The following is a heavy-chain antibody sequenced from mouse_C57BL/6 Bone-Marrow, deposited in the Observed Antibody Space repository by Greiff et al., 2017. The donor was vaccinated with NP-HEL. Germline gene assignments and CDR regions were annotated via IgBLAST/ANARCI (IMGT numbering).Heavy chain of an antibody. V-gene: IGHV1-81*01. CDR3: ARCPYFDY. Sequence: VKVVESGAELARPGASVKLSCTASGYTFTSFGISWVKQRTGQGLEWIGEVYPRSGNTYYNETFKGKATLTADKSSSTAYMELRSLTSEDSAVYFCARCPYFDYWGQGTTLTVSS. CDR1: GYTFTSFG. J-gene: IGHJ2*01. CDR2: VYPRSGNT.